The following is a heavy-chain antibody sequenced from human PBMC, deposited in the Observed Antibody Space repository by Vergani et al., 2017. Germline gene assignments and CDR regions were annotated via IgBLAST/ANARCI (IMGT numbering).Heavy chain of an antibody. D-gene: IGHD6-13*01. Sequence: VQLLESGGGLVQPGGSLRLSCAASGFTFSSYAMSWVRQAPGKGLEWIGSIYYSGSTNYNPSLKSRVTISVDTSKNQFSLKLSSVTAADTAVYYCARRSIIAAAGTPLDYWGQGTLVTVSS. CDR2: IYYSGST. CDR1: GFTFSSYA. V-gene: IGHV4-38-2*01. J-gene: IGHJ4*02. CDR3: ARRSIIAAAGTPLDY.